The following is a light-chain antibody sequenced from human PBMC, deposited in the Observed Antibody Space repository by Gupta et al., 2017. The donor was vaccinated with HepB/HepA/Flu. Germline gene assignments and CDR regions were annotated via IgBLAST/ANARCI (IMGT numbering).Light chain of an antibody. V-gene: IGKV6-21*01. CDR2: YAS. Sequence: EIVLTQSPDFQSVTPKEKVTITCRASQSIGSSLHWYQQKPEQSPKLLIKYASQSCSGPPSRSSSSAYAADISLIINMRAAEDAATYCSQYTSGLRNTFGQGTXLEMK. CDR3: QYTSGLRNT. CDR1: QSIGSS. J-gene: IGKJ2*01.